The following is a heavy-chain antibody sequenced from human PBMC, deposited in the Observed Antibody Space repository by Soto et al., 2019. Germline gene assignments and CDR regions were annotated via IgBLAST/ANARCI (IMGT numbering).Heavy chain of an antibody. CDR3: AKGDNHYDFWSGYYTGPFDY. J-gene: IGHJ4*02. V-gene: IGHV3-30*18. Sequence: VQLLESGGGLVQPGGSLRLSCAASGFTFSSYGMHWVRQAPGKGLEWVAVISYDGSNKYYADSVKGRFTISRDNSKNTLYLQMNSLRAEDTAVYYCAKGDNHYDFWSGYYTGPFDYWGQGTLVTVSS. D-gene: IGHD3-3*01. CDR1: GFTFSSYG. CDR2: ISYDGSNK.